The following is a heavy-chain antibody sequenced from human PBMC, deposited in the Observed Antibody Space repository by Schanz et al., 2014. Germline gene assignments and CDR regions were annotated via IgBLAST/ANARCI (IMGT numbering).Heavy chain of an antibody. V-gene: IGHV4-59*08. Sequence: QVQLQESGPGLVKPSETLSLTCSVSGGDIGNYYWSWIRQPPGKGLEWIGYIHQSGGTNYNPSLKSRVTILVDPSKNQFSLRLTFLTAADTAVYYCAKFLYDDPSWGQGTLVTVSS. CDR2: IHQSGGT. CDR1: GGDIGNYY. J-gene: IGHJ5*02. D-gene: IGHD3-3*01. CDR3: AKFLYDDPS.